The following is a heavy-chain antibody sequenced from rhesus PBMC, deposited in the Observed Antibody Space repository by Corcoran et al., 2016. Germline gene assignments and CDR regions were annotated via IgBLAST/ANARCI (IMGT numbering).Heavy chain of an antibody. CDR3: AKGDFWTGYYTGKGPYFDY. Sequence: EVQLVETGGGLAQPGGSLKLSCAASGFTFSSYGMSWVRQAPGKGLEWVSAINSGGGSTYYAESVECRFTISRDNSNNTLSLQMNSLRAEDTAVYYCAKGDFWTGYYTGKGPYFDYWGQGVLVTVSS. D-gene: IGHD3-3*01. V-gene: IGHV3S5*01. CDR1: GFTFSSYG. J-gene: IGHJ4*01. CDR2: INSGGGST.